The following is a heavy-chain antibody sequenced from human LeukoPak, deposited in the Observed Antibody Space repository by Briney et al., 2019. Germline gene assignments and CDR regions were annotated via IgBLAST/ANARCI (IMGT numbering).Heavy chain of an antibody. D-gene: IGHD6-19*01. J-gene: IGHJ4*02. V-gene: IGHV1-69*13. CDR1: GGTFSSYA. CDR3: ARIAVAGTLSY. Sequence: EASVKVSCKASGGTFSSYAISWVRQAPGQGLEWMGGIIPIFGTANYAQKFQGRVTITADESTSTAYMELSSLRSEDTAVYYCARIAVAGTLSYWGQGTLVTVSS. CDR2: IIPIFGTA.